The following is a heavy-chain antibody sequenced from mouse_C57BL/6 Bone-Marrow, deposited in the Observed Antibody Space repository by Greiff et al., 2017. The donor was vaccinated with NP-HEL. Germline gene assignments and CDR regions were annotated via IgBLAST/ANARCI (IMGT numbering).Heavy chain of an antibody. CDR1: GFNIKDDY. Sequence: EVQLQQSGAELVRPGASVKLSCTASGFNIKDDYMHWVKQRPEQGLEWIGWIDPENGDTEYASKFQGKATITADTSSNTAYLQLSSLTSEDTAVYYGTTAGLYDLYWYFDVWGTGTTVTVSS. J-gene: IGHJ1*03. D-gene: IGHD2-12*01. CDR3: TTAGLYDLYWYFDV. V-gene: IGHV14-4*01. CDR2: IDPENGDT.